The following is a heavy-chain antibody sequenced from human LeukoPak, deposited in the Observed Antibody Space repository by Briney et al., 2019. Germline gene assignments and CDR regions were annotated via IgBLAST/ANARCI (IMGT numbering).Heavy chain of an antibody. CDR2: ISGCSGST. CDR3: ARDINGCDY. Sequence: ASVKVSCKASGYAFTSYGITWVRQAPGQGLEWMGWISGCSGSTNYVQKFQGRVTMTTDTSTSTAYMELRSLRSDDTAVYYCARDINGCDYWGQGTLVTVSS. V-gene: IGHV1-18*01. D-gene: IGHD2-8*01. J-gene: IGHJ4*02. CDR1: GYAFTSYG.